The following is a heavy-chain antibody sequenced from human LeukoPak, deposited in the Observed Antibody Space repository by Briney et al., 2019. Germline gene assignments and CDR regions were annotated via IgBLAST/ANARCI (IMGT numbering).Heavy chain of an antibody. V-gene: IGHV4-59*01. CDR1: GGSISSYY. CDR3: ARDAVSGTPGFDV. D-gene: IGHD1-14*01. J-gene: IGHJ3*01. Sequence: SETPSLTCTVSGGSISSYYWSWIRQPPGKGLEWIGYIDHSGCTNYKPSLKSRVTISVDKSKNQFFLKLTSVTTADTDVYYCARDAVSGTPGFDVWGQGTMVTVSS. CDR2: IDHSGCT.